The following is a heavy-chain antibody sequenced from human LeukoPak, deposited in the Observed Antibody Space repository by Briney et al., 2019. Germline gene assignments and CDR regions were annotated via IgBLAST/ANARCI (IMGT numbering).Heavy chain of an antibody. CDR3: ATGRYYDSSGYYSFGQKYFDY. Sequence: SETLSLTCAVYGGSFSGYYWSWIRQPPGKGLEWIGEINHSGSTNYNPSLKSRVTISVDTSKNQFSLKLSSVTAADTAVYYCATGRYYDSSGYYSFGQKYFDYWGQGTLVTVSS. J-gene: IGHJ4*02. CDR2: INHSGST. CDR1: GGSFSGYY. V-gene: IGHV4-34*01. D-gene: IGHD3-22*01.